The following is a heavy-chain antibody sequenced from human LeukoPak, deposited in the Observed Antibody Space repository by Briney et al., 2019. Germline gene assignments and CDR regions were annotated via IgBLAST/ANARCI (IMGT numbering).Heavy chain of an antibody. CDR1: GFTFSDYY. CDR2: ISGSGTTI. J-gene: IGHJ4*02. V-gene: IGHV3-11*01. D-gene: IGHD2-2*01. CDR3: ARRTSHSYFDY. Sequence: PGGSLRLSCAASGFTFSDYYMSWIRQTPGKGLECISYISGSGTTIYSADSLKGRFTISRDAAKNSLFLQMNSLRDEDTAVYYCARRTSHSYFDYWGQGTLVTVSS.